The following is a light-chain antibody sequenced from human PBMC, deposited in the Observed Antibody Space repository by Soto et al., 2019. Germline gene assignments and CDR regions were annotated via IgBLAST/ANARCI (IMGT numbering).Light chain of an antibody. Sequence: QSVLTQPASVSGSSGQSITISCTGTSSDVGAYDYVSWYQQHPDKAPKLMIYEVSYRPSGVSNRFSGSKSVNTATLTISGLQAEDEADYYCSSYTTSSTRVFGTGTKLTVL. CDR1: SSDVGAYDY. CDR2: EVS. CDR3: SSYTTSSTRV. V-gene: IGLV2-14*03. J-gene: IGLJ1*01.